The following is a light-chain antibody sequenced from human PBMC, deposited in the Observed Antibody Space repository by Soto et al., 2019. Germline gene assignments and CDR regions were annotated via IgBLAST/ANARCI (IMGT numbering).Light chain of an antibody. CDR3: QHRSNILT. CDR1: QSVSNF. V-gene: IGKV3-11*01. CDR2: GAS. Sequence: EIVLTQSPATLSLSPGERATLSCRASQSVSNFLAWYQQRPGQAPRLLLYGASNRATGTPARFSGSGSWTDFTLTISSLEPEDSAVYYCQHRSNILTSGGGTKVEIK. J-gene: IGKJ4*01.